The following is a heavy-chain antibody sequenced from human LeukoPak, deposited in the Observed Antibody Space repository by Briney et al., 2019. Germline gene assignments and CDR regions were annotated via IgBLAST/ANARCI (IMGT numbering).Heavy chain of an antibody. Sequence: QSGGSLRLSCAASGFTVSNNYMNWVRQAPGKRLEWVSVINTGASTFYTDSVKGRFTVSTDNSNNTLYLQMNSLRADDTAVYYCARAAYYSDRGGSSWYFALWGRGTLVTVSS. J-gene: IGHJ2*01. D-gene: IGHD3-22*01. CDR3: ARAAYYSDRGGSSWYFAL. V-gene: IGHV3-66*01. CDR2: INTGAST. CDR1: GFTVSNNY.